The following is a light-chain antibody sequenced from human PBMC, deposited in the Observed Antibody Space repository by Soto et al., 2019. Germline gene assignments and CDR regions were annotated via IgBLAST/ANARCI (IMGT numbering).Light chain of an antibody. V-gene: IGKV1-12*01. CDR1: QAIDSW. J-gene: IGKJ1*01. CDR2: TGS. Sequence: DIQITRSPSSVSASVGDRVTMTCRASQAIDSWLAWYQQKPGEAPRLLIFTGSLLHSGVPPRFSGSGSGTDFPLTISSLQPEDFATYYGQQYNTYSPRTFGQGTKVDIK. CDR3: QQYNTYSPRT.